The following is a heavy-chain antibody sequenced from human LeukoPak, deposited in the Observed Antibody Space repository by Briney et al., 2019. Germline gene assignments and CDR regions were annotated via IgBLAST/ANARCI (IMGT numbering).Heavy chain of an antibody. D-gene: IGHD5-12*01. J-gene: IGHJ6*03. CDR1: GFTFDDYG. Sequence: GGSLRLSYAASGFTFDDYGMSWVRQAPGKGLEWVSGINWNGGSTGYADSVKGRFTISRDNAKNSLYLQMNSLRAEDTALYYCARAWGSGYGRYYYMDVWGKGTTVTVSS. V-gene: IGHV3-20*03. CDR3: ARAWGSGYGRYYYMDV. CDR2: INWNGGST.